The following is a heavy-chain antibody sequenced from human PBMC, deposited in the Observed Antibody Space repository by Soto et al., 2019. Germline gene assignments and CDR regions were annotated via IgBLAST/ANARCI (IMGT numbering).Heavy chain of an antibody. Sequence: GASVKVSCKASGGSFSSFSISWVRQVPGQGLEWMGRTIPLLNIANYAQKFQGRVTISADKSTNTAYMELSSLRSDDTAVFYCARDARADIVATISALDIWGQGTMVTVSS. D-gene: IGHD5-12*01. CDR2: TIPLLNIA. CDR3: ARDARADIVATISALDI. V-gene: IGHV1-69*04. J-gene: IGHJ3*02. CDR1: GGSFSSFS.